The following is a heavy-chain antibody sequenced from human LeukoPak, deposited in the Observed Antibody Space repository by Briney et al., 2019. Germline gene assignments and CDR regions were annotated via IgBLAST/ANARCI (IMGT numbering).Heavy chain of an antibody. J-gene: IGHJ4*02. V-gene: IGHV3-7*01. CDR2: IKEDGSVK. CDR3: AASSDAPGNY. CDR1: GFTFNNYW. D-gene: IGHD2-2*01. Sequence: GGSLRLSCAASGFTFNNYWMSWVRQAPGKGLEWVANIKEDGSVKYYVGSVKGRFTISRGNAENSLYLQMNSLRAEDTAVYYCAASSDAPGNYWGQGTLVTVSS.